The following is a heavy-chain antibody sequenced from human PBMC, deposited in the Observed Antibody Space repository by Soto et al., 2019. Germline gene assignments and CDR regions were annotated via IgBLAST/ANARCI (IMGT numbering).Heavy chain of an antibody. J-gene: IGHJ3*02. Sequence: GGSLRLSCAASGFTFSSYAMSWVRQAPGKGLEWVSAISGSGGSTYYADSVKGRFTISRDTSKNTLHLQMNSLRADDTAIYYCAKDREFSSSAGAFDIWGQGTLVTVSS. CDR3: AKDREFSSSAGAFDI. CDR2: ISGSGGST. CDR1: GFTFSSYA. V-gene: IGHV3-23*01. D-gene: IGHD2-2*01.